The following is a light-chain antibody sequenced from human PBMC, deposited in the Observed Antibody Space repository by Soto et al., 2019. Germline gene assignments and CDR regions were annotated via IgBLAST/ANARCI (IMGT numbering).Light chain of an antibody. J-gene: IGLJ1*01. CDR2: DVS. CDR3: RSFTSRHNSF. V-gene: IGLV2-14*01. CDR1: RSDIGGYNY. Sequence: QSALTQPASVSGSPGQSTTISCTGTRSDIGGYNYVSWYQQLPGEAPKLISYDVSDRPSGVSTRFSGSKTGNTASLTISGLQPDNEGDSSCRSFTSRHNSFFGTGTKRTGL.